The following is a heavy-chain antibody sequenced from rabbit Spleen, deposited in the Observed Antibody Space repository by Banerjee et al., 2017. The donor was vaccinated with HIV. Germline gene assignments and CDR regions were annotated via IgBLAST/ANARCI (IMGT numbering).Heavy chain of an antibody. J-gene: IGHJ6*01. V-gene: IGHV1S40*01. CDR3: ARDLDGVIGWNLGW. D-gene: IGHD4-1*01. CDR2: IDAGDSGFT. Sequence: QSLEESGGDLVKPGASLTLTCIASGVSFSGNSYMCWVRQAPGKGLEWIACIDAGDSGFTYFASWAKGRFTISRASSTTVTLQMTSLTAADTATYFCARDLDGVIGWNLGWWGPGTLVTVS. CDR1: GVSFSGNSY.